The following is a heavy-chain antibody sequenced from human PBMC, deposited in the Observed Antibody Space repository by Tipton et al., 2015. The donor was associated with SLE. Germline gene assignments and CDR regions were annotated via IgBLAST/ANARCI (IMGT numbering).Heavy chain of an antibody. Sequence: LRLSCIVSGGSISSSSYYWVWIRQPPGKGLEGIGFIYYSGSTYYNPSLKRQVTISVDTSKNQFSLKLSSVTAADAAVYYCARAPSMVGAFDIWGQGTMVTGSS. CDR1: GGSISSSSYY. J-gene: IGHJ3*02. V-gene: IGHV4-39*07. D-gene: IGHD3-10*01. CDR2: IYYSGST. CDR3: ARAPSMVGAFDI.